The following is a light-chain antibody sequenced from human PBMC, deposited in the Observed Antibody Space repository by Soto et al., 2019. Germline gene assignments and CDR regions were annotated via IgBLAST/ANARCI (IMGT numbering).Light chain of an antibody. V-gene: IGKV3-20*01. CDR3: QQYAKSPIT. CDR2: CAS. Sequence: EFVLTQSPDTLSVSPGDRATLSCRASQSVGLDYLAWYQQKPGQAPRLLIHCASNRATGIPDRFSGSGSGTAFTLSISRLEPEDVAVYYCQQYAKSPITFGQGTRLEIK. J-gene: IGKJ5*01. CDR1: QSVGLDY.